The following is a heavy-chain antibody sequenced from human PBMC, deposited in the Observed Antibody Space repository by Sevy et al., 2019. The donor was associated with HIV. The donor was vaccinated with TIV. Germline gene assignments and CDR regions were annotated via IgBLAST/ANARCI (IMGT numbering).Heavy chain of an antibody. CDR1: GGSISSDDYY. Sequence: SETLSLTCTVSGGSISSDDYYWSWIRQPPGKGLEWIGYIFYSGSPYYNPSLKSRVTIPGGTSKNQFSLKLSSVTATDPAVVYGASPRAGGGSLFFDYWGQGTLVTVSS. D-gene: IGHD3-16*01. CDR2: IFYSGSP. CDR3: ASPRAGGGSLFFDY. J-gene: IGHJ4*02. V-gene: IGHV4-30-4*01.